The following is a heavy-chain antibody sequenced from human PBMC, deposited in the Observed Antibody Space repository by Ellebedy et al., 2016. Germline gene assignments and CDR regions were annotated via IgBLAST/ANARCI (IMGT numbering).Heavy chain of an antibody. D-gene: IGHD3-22*01. J-gene: IGHJ4*02. CDR2: IYPGDSDT. Sequence: GGSLRLXXKTSGFSFSDYWIGWVRQMPGKGLEWMGIIYPGDSDTRYSPSFQGQVTISADKSVSTAYLQWSSLKASDTAMYYCARSYYDSSGSFDYWGQGTLVTVSS. CDR3: ARSYYDSSGSFDY. CDR1: GFSFSDYW. V-gene: IGHV5-51*01.